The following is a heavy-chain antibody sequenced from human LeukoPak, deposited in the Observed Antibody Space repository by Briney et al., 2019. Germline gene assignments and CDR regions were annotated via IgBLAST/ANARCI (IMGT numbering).Heavy chain of an antibody. Sequence: GGSLRLSCAASGFTFSSYSMNWVRQAPGKGLEWVSSISSSSSYIYYADSVKGRFTISRDNAKNSLYLQMNSLRAEDTAVYYCARDFEAVEAVAGNPHWGQGTLVTVSS. J-gene: IGHJ1*01. CDR1: GFTFSSYS. CDR2: ISSSSSYI. V-gene: IGHV3-21*01. D-gene: IGHD6-19*01. CDR3: ARDFEAVEAVAGNPH.